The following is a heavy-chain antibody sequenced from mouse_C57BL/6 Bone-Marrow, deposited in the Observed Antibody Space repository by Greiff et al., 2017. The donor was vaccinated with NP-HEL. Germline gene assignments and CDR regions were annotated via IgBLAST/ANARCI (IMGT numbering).Heavy chain of an antibody. CDR1: GYTFTSYW. J-gene: IGHJ2*01. CDR3: ARGGDYYGSVYYFDC. V-gene: IGHV1-59*01. CDR2: IDPSDSYT. Sequence: QVQLQQPGAELVRPGTSVKLSCKASGYTFTSYWMHWVKQRPGQGLEWIGVIDPSDSYTNYNQKFKGKATLTVDTSSSTAYMQLSSLTSEDSAVYYGARGGDYYGSVYYFDCWGKGTTLTVSS. D-gene: IGHD1-1*01.